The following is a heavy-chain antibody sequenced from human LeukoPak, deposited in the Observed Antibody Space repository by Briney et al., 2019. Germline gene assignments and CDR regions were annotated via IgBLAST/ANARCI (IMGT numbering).Heavy chain of an antibody. J-gene: IGHJ5*02. CDR2: IYYSGST. Sequence: SETLSLTCSVSGGSISSYYWSWIRQPPGKGLEWIGYIYYSGSTNYNPSLKSRVTISVNTFKNQFSLKLSSVTAADTAVYYCARVSPYSSSWYWFDPWGQGTLVTVSS. CDR1: GGSISSYY. CDR3: ARVSPYSSSWYWFDP. D-gene: IGHD6-13*01. V-gene: IGHV4-59*01.